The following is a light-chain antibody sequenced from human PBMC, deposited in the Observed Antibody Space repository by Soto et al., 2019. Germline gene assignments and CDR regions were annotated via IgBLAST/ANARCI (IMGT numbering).Light chain of an antibody. CDR2: EVS. CDR3: CSYAGSSTYV. CDR1: SSDVGGYNL. J-gene: IGLJ1*01. V-gene: IGLV2-23*02. Sequence: QSALTQPASVSGSPGQSITISCTGTSSDVGGYNLVSWFQQHPGKAPKLMIYEVSRRPSGISNRLSGSKSGNTASLTISGLQAEDEADYFCCSYAGSSTYVFGTGTKLTVL.